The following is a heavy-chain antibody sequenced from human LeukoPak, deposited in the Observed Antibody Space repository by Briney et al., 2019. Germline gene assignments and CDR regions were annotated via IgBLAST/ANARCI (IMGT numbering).Heavy chain of an antibody. D-gene: IGHD6-13*01. CDR2: IYISGST. V-gene: IGHV4-4*07. CDR1: GGSISSYY. J-gene: IGHJ5*02. Sequence: SETLSLTCTVSGGSISSYYWSWIRQPAGKGLEWIGRIYISGSTNYNPSLKSRVTMSVDTSKNQFSLKLSSVTAADTAVYYCARAYSSSWYWNWFDPWGQGTLVTVSS. CDR3: ARAYSSSWYWNWFDP.